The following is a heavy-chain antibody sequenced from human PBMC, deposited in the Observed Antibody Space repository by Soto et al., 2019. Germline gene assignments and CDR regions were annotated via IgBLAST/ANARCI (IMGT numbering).Heavy chain of an antibody. CDR2: IVPMFGTS. J-gene: IGHJ4*02. Sequence: QERLVQSGAEVRKPGSSVKVSCKVTGGTSTRYAINWVRQAPGQGLEWKGGIVPMFGTSKYAQKIQGRVTITADTSTNIAYIELRSLRSEDTAVYYCNRGSEYDFWSGYLWGQGTLVSVSS. CDR3: NRGSEYDFWSGYL. V-gene: IGHV1-69*06. CDR1: GGTSTRYA. D-gene: IGHD3-3*01.